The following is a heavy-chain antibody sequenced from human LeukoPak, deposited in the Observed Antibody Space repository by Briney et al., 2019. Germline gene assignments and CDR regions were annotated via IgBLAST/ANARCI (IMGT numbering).Heavy chain of an antibody. V-gene: IGHV4-59*01. CDR3: AREGVDCSSTSCYWIHAFDI. CDR1: GGSISSYY. Sequence: SETLSLTCTVSGGSISSYYWSWIRQPPGKGLEWIGYIYYSGSTNYNPSLKSRVTISVDTSKNQFPLKLSSVTAADTAVYYCAREGVDCSSTSCYWIHAFDIWGQGTMVTVSS. CDR2: IYYSGST. D-gene: IGHD2-2*01. J-gene: IGHJ3*02.